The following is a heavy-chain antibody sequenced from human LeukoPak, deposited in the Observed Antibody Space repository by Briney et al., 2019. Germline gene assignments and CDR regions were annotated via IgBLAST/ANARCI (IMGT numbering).Heavy chain of an antibody. V-gene: IGHV3-23*01. J-gene: IGHJ4*02. CDR1: GFTFSSSA. Sequence: GGSLRLSCAASGFTFSSSAMSWVRQAPGKGLEWVSGISDSGGSTYYADSVKGRLTISRDNSKNMLYLQMNSLRADDTALYFCAKAADTNYFRYGDYWGQGTLVTVSS. CDR3: AKAADTNYFRYGDY. D-gene: IGHD1-7*01. CDR2: ISDSGGST.